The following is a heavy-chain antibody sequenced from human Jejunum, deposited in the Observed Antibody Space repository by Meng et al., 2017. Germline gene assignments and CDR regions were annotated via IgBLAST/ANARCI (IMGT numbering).Heavy chain of an antibody. CDR2: VSTSSGNT. CDR3: ARGVGDLGDY. D-gene: IGHD3-16*01. Sequence: ASVKVSCKASGYTFTTFDINWVRQATGQGLEWMGWVSTSSGNTGYAQKFQGRVTMTRDTSINTVYMELSSLKSDDTAVYYCARGVGDLGDYWGQGTLVTVSS. CDR1: GYTFTTFD. J-gene: IGHJ4*02. V-gene: IGHV1-8*01.